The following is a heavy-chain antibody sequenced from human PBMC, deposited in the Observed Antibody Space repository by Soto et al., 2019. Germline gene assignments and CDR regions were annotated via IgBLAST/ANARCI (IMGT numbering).Heavy chain of an antibody. CDR1: GFTISTYA. CDR3: AKDAVYKDGLWLMDS. J-gene: IGHJ5*02. V-gene: IGHV3-23*01. D-gene: IGHD2-21*01. Sequence: LRLSFAASGFTISTYAMTWVRQAPGKGLECVSGVTGSGGQIHYADSVKGRFTISKDNSKNTLYLQMSSLREEDTALYYCAKDAVYKDGLWLMDSWGQGTLVTVSS. CDR2: VTGSGGQI.